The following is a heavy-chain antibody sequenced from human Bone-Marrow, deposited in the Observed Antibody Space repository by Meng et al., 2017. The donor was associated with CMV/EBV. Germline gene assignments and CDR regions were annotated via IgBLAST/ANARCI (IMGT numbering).Heavy chain of an antibody. CDR3: AGVVYDFWCAKYLGGAMDV. CDR1: GFTFRSYA. V-gene: IGHV3-23*01. D-gene: IGHD3-3*01. Sequence: GESLKISCAASGFTFRSYAMSWVRQAPGKGLEWVSAISGSGGSTYYADSVKGRFTISRDNSKNTLYLQMNSLRAEDTAVYYCAGVVYDFWCAKYLGGAMDVWGQGTTVTVSS. CDR2: ISGSGGST. J-gene: IGHJ6*02.